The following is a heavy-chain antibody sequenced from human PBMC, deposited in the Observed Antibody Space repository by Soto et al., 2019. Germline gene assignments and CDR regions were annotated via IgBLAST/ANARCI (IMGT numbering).Heavy chain of an antibody. D-gene: IGHD4-17*01. CDR2: IWYDGSNK. Sequence: GGSLRLSCAASGFTFSSYGMHWVRQAPGKGLEWVAVIWYDGSNKYYADSVKGRFTISRDNSKNTLYLQMNSLRAEDTAVYYCARVALRPVYYYYGMDGWGQGTTVTVSS. CDR3: ARVALRPVYYYYGMDG. J-gene: IGHJ6*02. V-gene: IGHV3-33*01. CDR1: GFTFSSYG.